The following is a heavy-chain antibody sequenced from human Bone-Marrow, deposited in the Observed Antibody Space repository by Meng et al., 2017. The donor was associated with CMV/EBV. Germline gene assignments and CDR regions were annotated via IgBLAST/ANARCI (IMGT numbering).Heavy chain of an antibody. Sequence: SYSMNWVRQAPGKGLEWVSSISNSSSYIYYADSVKGRFTISRDNAKNSLYLQMNSLRAEDTAVYYCARDRRDFWSGYSYYYYGMDVWGQGTTVTVSS. V-gene: IGHV3-21*01. CDR1: SYS. CDR2: ISNSSSYI. J-gene: IGHJ6*02. CDR3: ARDRRDFWSGYSYYYYGMDV. D-gene: IGHD3-3*01.